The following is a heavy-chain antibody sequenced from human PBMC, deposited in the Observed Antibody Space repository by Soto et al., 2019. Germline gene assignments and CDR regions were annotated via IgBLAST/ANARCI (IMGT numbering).Heavy chain of an antibody. V-gene: IGHV1-18*04. CDR3: ARGRVSLKLVGGDVDY. J-gene: IGHJ4*02. CDR1: GFTFSNYG. D-gene: IGHD2-21*02. CDR2: ISAASGDT. Sequence: QIQLVQSGPEVKQPGASMRVSCKASGFTFSNYGFSWLRQAPGQGLEWLGWISAASGDTDYAQKVRGRVTMNRDSSTNTVFRELRSLTSDDSALYYCARGRVSLKLVGGDVDYWGQGTLVTVSS.